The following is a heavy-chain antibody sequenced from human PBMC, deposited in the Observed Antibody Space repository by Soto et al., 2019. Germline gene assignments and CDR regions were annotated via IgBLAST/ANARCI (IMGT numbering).Heavy chain of an antibody. CDR3: ARVIAAAGHIDY. J-gene: IGHJ4*02. V-gene: IGHV3-21*01. CDR1: GFTFSSYS. Sequence: EVQLVESGGGLVKPGGSLRLSCAASGFTFSSYSMNWVRQAPGKGLEWVSSISSSSSYIYYADSVKGRFTISRDNAKNSLYLQMNSLRAEDTAVYSCARVIAAAGHIDYWGQGTLVTVSS. D-gene: IGHD6-13*01. CDR2: ISSSSSYI.